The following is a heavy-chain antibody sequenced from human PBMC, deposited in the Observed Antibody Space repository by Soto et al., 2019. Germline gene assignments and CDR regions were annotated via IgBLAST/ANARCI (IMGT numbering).Heavy chain of an antibody. CDR2: INESGGTT. CDR3: GKDRATIFGAIWKYGMDV. Sequence: EEQLLESGGGLVEPGGSLRLSCVASGFKFRSYGMAWVRQAPGKGLEWVSDINESGGTTSYADSVRGRFAISRDNASHTLDLRMNSLRPDDSAAYYCGKDRATIFGAIWKYGMDVWGPGTTVYVSS. J-gene: IGHJ6*02. CDR1: GFKFRSYG. V-gene: IGHV3-23*01. D-gene: IGHD3-3*01.